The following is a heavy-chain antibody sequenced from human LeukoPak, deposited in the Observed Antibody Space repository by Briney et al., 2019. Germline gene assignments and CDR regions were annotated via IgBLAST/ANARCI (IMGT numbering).Heavy chain of an antibody. Sequence: GRSLRLSCAASGFTFSSYGMHWVRQAPGKGLEWVAVISYDGSNKYYADSVKGRFTISRDNSKNTLYLQMNSLRAEDTAVYYFAHVLLWFGDPSRAFDIWGQGTMVTVSS. D-gene: IGHD3-10*01. V-gene: IGHV3-30*03. CDR3: AHVLLWFGDPSRAFDI. CDR2: ISYDGSNK. J-gene: IGHJ3*02. CDR1: GFTFSSYG.